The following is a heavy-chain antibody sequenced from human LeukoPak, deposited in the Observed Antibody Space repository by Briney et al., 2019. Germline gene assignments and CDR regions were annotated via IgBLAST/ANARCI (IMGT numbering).Heavy chain of an antibody. V-gene: IGHV3-23*01. D-gene: IGHD7-27*01. CDR3: AKVQFNWGPIDY. J-gene: IGHJ4*02. Sequence: PGGSLRLSCAASGFTFSNFAIRWVRQVPGKGLEWVSSIDGSGDKTHYPDSVRGRFTVSRDNSKNTHYLQMNSLRVEDTATYFCAKVQFNWGPIDYWGQGTPVIVSS. CDR2: IDGSGDKT. CDR1: GFTFSNFA.